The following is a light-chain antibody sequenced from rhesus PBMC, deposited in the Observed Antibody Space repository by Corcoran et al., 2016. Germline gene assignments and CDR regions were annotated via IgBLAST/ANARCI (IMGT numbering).Light chain of an antibody. Sequence: DIQMTQSPSSLSASVGDRVTITCRASQGITNDLAWYQQKPGETPKLLIYEEFSLQSGIPSRFSGSGSGTDFTLTISRLQPEDFATYYCQHCYGTPFSFCQGTKVDIK. J-gene: IGKJ2*01. CDR1: QGITND. V-gene: IGKV1-18*01. CDR2: EEF. CDR3: QHCYGTPFS.